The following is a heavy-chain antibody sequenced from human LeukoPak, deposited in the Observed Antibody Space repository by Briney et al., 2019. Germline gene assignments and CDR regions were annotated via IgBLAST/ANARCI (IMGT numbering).Heavy chain of an antibody. J-gene: IGHJ4*02. CDR3: ASIVVTTIKGGFDY. Sequence: GGSLRLSCAASGFTFSSYAMSWVRQAPGKGLEWVSTISGRGGTTYYADSVKGRFTISRDNSKNTLYLQMNSLRAEDTAVYCCASIVVTTIKGGFDYWGQGTLVTVSS. CDR2: ISGRGGTT. D-gene: IGHD5-12*01. CDR1: GFTFSSYA. V-gene: IGHV3-23*01.